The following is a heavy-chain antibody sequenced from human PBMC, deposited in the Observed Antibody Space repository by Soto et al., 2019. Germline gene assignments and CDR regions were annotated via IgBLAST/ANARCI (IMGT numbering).Heavy chain of an antibody. Sequence: SVKVSCKAPGGTFSSYAISWVRQAPGQGLEWMGGIIPIFGTANYAQKFQGRVTITADESTSTAYMELSSLRSEDTAVYYCARALDTAMVSFYYYYGMDVWGQGTTVTVSS. D-gene: IGHD5-18*01. V-gene: IGHV1-69*13. CDR2: IIPIFGTA. CDR1: GGTFSSYA. J-gene: IGHJ6*02. CDR3: ARALDTAMVSFYYYYGMDV.